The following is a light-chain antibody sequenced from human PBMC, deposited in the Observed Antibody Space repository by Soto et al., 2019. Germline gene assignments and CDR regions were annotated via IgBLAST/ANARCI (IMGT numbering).Light chain of an antibody. CDR2: EVI. Sequence: QSALTQPASVSGSPGQSITISCTGTSSDVAAYNFVSWYQQHPGEVPKLMIYEVIKRPSGISDRFSGSKSGNTASLTISGLQAEGEADYYCSAYTHSNTVIFGGGTKVTVL. V-gene: IGLV2-14*03. J-gene: IGLJ2*01. CDR3: SAYTHSNTVI. CDR1: SSDVAAYNF.